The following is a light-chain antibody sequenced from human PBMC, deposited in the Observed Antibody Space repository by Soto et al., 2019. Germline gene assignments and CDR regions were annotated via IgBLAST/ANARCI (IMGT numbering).Light chain of an antibody. CDR1: NSNIESNY. J-gene: IGLJ1*01. CDR3: AAWDDALRGHV. V-gene: IGLV1-47*01. Sequence: QSVLTQPPSVSGTPGQGVTISCSGSNSNIESNYVYWYQHLPGTAPKLIIYRNTQRHSGVPDRFSASKSGTSASLAISGLRSEDEADYYCAAWDDALRGHVFGSGTKLTVL. CDR2: RNT.